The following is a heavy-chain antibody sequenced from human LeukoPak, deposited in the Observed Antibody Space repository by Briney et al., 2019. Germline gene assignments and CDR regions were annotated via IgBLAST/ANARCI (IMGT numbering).Heavy chain of an antibody. J-gene: IGHJ4*02. CDR1: GFTFSSYA. D-gene: IGHD3-10*01. V-gene: IGHV3-30*04. CDR3: ARDSGSGSYQLDY. Sequence: GSLRLSCAASGFTFSSYAMHWVRQAPGKGLEWVAVISYDGSNKYYADSVKGRFTISRDNSKNTLYLQMNSLRAEDTAVYYCARDSGSGSYQLDYWGQGTLVTVSS. CDR2: ISYDGSNK.